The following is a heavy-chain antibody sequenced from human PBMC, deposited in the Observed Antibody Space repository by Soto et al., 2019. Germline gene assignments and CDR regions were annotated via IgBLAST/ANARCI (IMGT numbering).Heavy chain of an antibody. J-gene: IGHJ4*02. CDR3: SRDYYKYYDSSGYYRSPAY. CDR2: ISYDGSDK. D-gene: IGHD3-22*01. Sequence: GGSLRLSCAASGFTFSSYAMHWVRQAPGKGLEWVALISYDGSDKDYADSVKGRFTISRDNSRNTLFLQMNSLRAEDTAVYYCSRDYYKYYDSSGYYRSPAYWGQGTLVTSPQ. CDR1: GFTFSSYA. V-gene: IGHV3-30-3*01.